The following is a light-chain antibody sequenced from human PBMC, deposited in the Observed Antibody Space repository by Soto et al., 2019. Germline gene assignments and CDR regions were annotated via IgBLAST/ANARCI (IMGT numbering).Light chain of an antibody. CDR1: QNINTY. CDR3: QQSSTAPFT. Sequence: DIQMTQSPSSLSASVGDRVTITCRASQNINTYLNWYQQKPGKAPKLLIFAASSLQSGVPSRFSGSGSRTDFTLTISSLQPEDFATYYRQQSSTAPFTFGPGTKVDIK. J-gene: IGKJ3*01. V-gene: IGKV1-39*01. CDR2: AAS.